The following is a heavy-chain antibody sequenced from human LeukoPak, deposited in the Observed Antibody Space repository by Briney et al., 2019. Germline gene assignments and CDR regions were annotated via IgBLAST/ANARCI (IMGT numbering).Heavy chain of an antibody. V-gene: IGHV4-31*03. J-gene: IGHJ6*02. CDR1: GDSISSGGYY. CDR2: IYYSGST. CDR3: ARDRYDSYPMDV. D-gene: IGHD3-3*01. Sequence: PSETLSLTCTVSGDSISSGGYYWSWINQHPGNGLEWIGCIYYSGSTYYSPSLKSRATISVDTSKNQFSLNLSSVTAADTAVYYCARDRYDSYPMDVWGQGTTVTVSS.